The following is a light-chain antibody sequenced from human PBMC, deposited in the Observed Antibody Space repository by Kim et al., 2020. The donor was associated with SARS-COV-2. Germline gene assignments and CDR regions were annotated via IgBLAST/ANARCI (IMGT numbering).Light chain of an antibody. CDR3: QQRSNLIT. V-gene: IGKV3-11*01. CDR1: QSVGNY. J-gene: IGKJ5*01. Sequence: ALSPGERATLSGRASQSVGNYLAWYQQRPGQAPRLLIYDTSNRATGIPARFSGSGSGTDFTLTISSLEPEDFAVYFCQQRSNLITFGQGTRLEIK. CDR2: DTS.